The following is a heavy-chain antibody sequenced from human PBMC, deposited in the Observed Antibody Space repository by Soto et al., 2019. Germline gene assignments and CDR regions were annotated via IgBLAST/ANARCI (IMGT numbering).Heavy chain of an antibody. CDR2: IDGAGRIT. D-gene: IGHD3-10*01. V-gene: IGHV3-23*01. J-gene: IGHJ5*01. CDR3: VKNSGSFHS. CDR1: GFTPSSSD. Sequence: VGSLRLSCAASGFTPSSSDMSWVRQGPGKGLEWVSTIDGAGRITYYADSVKGRFTISRDNSKNTLYLQMESLGADDTAVYYCVKNSGSFHSWGQGALVTVSS.